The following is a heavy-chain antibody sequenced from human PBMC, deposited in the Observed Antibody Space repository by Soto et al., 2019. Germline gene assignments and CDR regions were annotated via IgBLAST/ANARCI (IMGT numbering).Heavy chain of an antibody. CDR1: GFTFTFYA. Sequence: GGSLRLSCAASGFTFTFYAMSWVRQAPGKGLQWASGITGSGDITYYADSVKDRFTISRDNSKNTLYLQMNSLRAEDTAVYYCAKEEDSGGYKGFSFDFWGPGALVTVYS. V-gene: IGHV3-23*01. D-gene: IGHD3-22*01. CDR3: AKEEDSGGYKGFSFDF. CDR2: ITGSGDIT. J-gene: IGHJ4*02.